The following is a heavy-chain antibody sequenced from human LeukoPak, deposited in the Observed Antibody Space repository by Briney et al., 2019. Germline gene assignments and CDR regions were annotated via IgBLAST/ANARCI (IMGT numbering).Heavy chain of an antibody. J-gene: IGHJ4*02. Sequence: GGSLRLSCAASGFTFSSYWMSWVRQAPGKGLEWVANIKQDGSEKYYVDSVKGRFTISRDNAKNSLYLQMNSLRAEDTAVYYCARSSPFSRVPAAIGYWGQGTLVTVSS. D-gene: IGHD2-2*01. V-gene: IGHV3-7*01. CDR3: ARSSPFSRVPAAIGY. CDR2: IKQDGSEK. CDR1: GFTFSSYW.